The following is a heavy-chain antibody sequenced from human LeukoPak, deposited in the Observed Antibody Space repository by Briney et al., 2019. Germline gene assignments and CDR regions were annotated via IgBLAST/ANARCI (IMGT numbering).Heavy chain of an antibody. J-gene: IGHJ4*02. CDR3: AKGGGYSNGLFDS. Sequence: PGGSLRLSCATSGFSFSNHGMYWVRQAPGKGLEWVALISYDGSNKYYVDSVKGRFTISRDNSRSTLYLQMNSLRAEDTAVYYCAKGGGYSNGLFDSWGQGTLVTVSS. D-gene: IGHD6-19*01. CDR2: ISYDGSNK. V-gene: IGHV3-30*18. CDR1: GFSFSNHG.